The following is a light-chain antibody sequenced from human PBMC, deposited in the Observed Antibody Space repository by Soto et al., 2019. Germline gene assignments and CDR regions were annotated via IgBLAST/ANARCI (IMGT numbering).Light chain of an antibody. J-gene: IGLJ1*01. CDR3: SSYTSSSIDYV. CDR1: SSDVGGYNY. CDR2: EVS. Sequence: QSALTQPASVSGSPGQSITISCTGTSSDVGGYNYVSWYQQHPGKAPKLMIYEVSNRPSGVSNRFSGSKSGNTASLTISWRQAEDEADYYCSSYTSSSIDYVFGTGTKVTVL. V-gene: IGLV2-14*01.